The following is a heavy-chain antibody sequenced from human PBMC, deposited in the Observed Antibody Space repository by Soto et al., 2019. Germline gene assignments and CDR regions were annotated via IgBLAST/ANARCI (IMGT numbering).Heavy chain of an antibody. CDR2: ISFTGDSR. CDR1: GFNFNAYV. Sequence: PGGSLRLSCAASGFNFNAYVMNWVRQAPGKGLEWVSIISFTGDSRYYADSVKDRFTISRDNSQNTLYLQMNSLRAEDTAVYYCAKKSCSSPGCPYGMDVWGQGTTVTAP. V-gene: IGHV3-23*01. J-gene: IGHJ6*02. D-gene: IGHD2-2*01. CDR3: AKKSCSSPGCPYGMDV.